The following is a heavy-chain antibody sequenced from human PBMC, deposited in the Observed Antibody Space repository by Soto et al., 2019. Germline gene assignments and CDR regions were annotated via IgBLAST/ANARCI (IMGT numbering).Heavy chain of an antibody. Sequence: PSETLSLTCTVSGSSISPLCWSWIRQPPGKGLQWIGYIYYTGSTKYNPSLKSRVTLSLGTSRNQLSLKLSSVTAADTAVYYCTRVGGYYGDYPNFDYWGPGTLVTVSS. CDR3: TRVGGYYGDYPNFDY. D-gene: IGHD4-17*01. J-gene: IGHJ4*02. V-gene: IGHV4-59*11. CDR1: GSSISPLC. CDR2: IYYTGST.